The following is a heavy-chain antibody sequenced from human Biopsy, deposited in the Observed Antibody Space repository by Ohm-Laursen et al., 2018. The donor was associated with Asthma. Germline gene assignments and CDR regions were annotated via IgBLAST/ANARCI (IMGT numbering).Heavy chain of an antibody. CDR3: ARIPRRSGSYCVDY. Sequence: TLSLTCTVSGDSITSGGCCWTWIRQPPGKGLEWIGYIHHSGTSYFNPSLKSRVSFSRDTSKNQFSLRLSSVTAADTAMYYCARIPRRSGSYCVDYWGQGTLVTVSS. V-gene: IGHV4-31*03. D-gene: IGHD3-22*01. J-gene: IGHJ4*02. CDR2: IHHSGTS. CDR1: GDSITSGGCC.